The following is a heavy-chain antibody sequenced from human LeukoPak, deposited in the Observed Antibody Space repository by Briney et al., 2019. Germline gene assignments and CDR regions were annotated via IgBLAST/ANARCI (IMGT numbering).Heavy chain of an antibody. Sequence: GSLRLSCAASGFTFSSYAMHWVRQPPGKGLEWIGEINHSGSTNYNPSLKSRVTISVDTSKNQFSLKLSSVTAADTAVYYCARGGYSYGYVDYWGQGTLVTVSS. V-gene: IGHV4-34*01. CDR2: INHSGST. D-gene: IGHD5-18*01. CDR3: ARGGYSYGYVDY. J-gene: IGHJ4*02. CDR1: GFTFSSYA.